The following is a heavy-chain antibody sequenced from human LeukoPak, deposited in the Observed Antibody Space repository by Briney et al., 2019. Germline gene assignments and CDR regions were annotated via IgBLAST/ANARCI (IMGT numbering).Heavy chain of an antibody. J-gene: IGHJ4*02. CDR1: GFTVSSNY. CDR3: AKGLSSSTWADFDY. CDR2: IYSGGTT. Sequence: GGSLRLSCAASGFTVSSNYMSWVRQAPGKGLEWVSVIYSGGTTYYADSVKGRFTISRDNSRNTVYLQMNSLRVEDTAIYYCAKGLSSSTWADFDYWGQGALVTVSS. V-gene: IGHV3-66*01. D-gene: IGHD6-13*01.